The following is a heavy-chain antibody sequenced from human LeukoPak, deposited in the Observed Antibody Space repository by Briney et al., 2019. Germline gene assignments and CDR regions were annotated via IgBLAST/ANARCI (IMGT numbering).Heavy chain of an antibody. D-gene: IGHD2-2*01. Sequence: ASVKISCKASGYTFISYGISWVRQAPRQGLEWMGWISGYNGNTNYAQKLQGRVTMTTDTSTSTAYMELRSLRSDDTAVYYCARENALISDYWGQGTLVTVSS. V-gene: IGHV1-18*01. CDR2: ISGYNGNT. J-gene: IGHJ4*02. CDR1: GYTFISYG. CDR3: ARENALISDY.